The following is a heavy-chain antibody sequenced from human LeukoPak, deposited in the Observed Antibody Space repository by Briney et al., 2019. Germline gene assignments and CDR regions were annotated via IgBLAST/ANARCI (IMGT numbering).Heavy chain of an antibody. J-gene: IGHJ6*03. CDR3: AKCLVVWSSSWGNYYMDV. Sequence: PGGSLRLSCAASGFTFDDYAMLWVRQDPGKGLEWVSAISGSGGRTYYADSVKCRFTISRDNSKNTLYLQMNSLRAEDTAVYYCAKCLVVWSSSWGNYYMDVWGKGTTVTVSS. V-gene: IGHV3-23*01. D-gene: IGHD6-13*01. CDR2: ISGSGGRT. CDR1: GFTFDDYA.